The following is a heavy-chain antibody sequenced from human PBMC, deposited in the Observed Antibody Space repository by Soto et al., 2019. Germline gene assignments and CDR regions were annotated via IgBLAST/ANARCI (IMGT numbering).Heavy chain of an antibody. CDR1: GGSFSGYY. J-gene: IGHJ5*02. CDR2: INHSGST. D-gene: IGHD3-3*01. CDR3: ARGAVTYYDFWSGYYTANWFDP. V-gene: IGHV4-34*01. Sequence: QVQLQQWGAGLLKPSETLSLTCAVYGGSFSGYYWSWIRQPPGKGLEWIGEINHSGSTNYNPSLKSRVTKSVDTSKNQFSLKLSSVTAADTAVYYCARGAVTYYDFWSGYYTANWFDPWGQGTLVTVSS.